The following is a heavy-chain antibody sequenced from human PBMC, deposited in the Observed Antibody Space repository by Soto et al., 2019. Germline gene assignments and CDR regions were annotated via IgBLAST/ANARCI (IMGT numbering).Heavy chain of an antibody. CDR2: ISYDGNSR. Sequence: LRLSCAASAFTFRSYAMHWVRQAPGKGLEWVAVISYDGNSRDYAESVKGRFTISRDNSENKLYLQMNSLRSDDTAVYYCARDLVNFGEVIPVWGQGTLVTVSS. CDR3: ARDLVNFGEVIPV. V-gene: IGHV3-30-3*01. D-gene: IGHD3-16*01. CDR1: AFTFRSYA. J-gene: IGHJ4*02.